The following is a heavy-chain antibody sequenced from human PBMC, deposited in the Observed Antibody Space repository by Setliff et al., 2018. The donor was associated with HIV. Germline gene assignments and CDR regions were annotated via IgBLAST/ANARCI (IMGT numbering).Heavy chain of an antibody. CDR1: GFTFSSYS. J-gene: IGHJ3*02. CDR3: ARRGYSYGRGDAFDI. Sequence: GSLRLSCAASGFTFSSYSMNWVRQAPGKGLEWVSYISSSSSYTHYADSVKGRFTISRDNVKNSLYLQMNSLRAEDTAVYYCARRGYSYGRGDAFDIWGQGTMVTVSS. D-gene: IGHD5-18*01. V-gene: IGHV3-21*01. CDR2: ISSSSSYT.